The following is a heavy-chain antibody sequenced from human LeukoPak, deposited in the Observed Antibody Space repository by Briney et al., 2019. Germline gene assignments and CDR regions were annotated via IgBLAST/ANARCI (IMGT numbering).Heavy chain of an antibody. CDR1: GFSFNNYA. J-gene: IGHJ4*02. Sequence: GGSLRLSCAASGFSFNNYAMYWVRQAPGKGLEWVAFIRYDGSNKYYADSVKGRFTISRDNSKNTLYMQMNSLRAEDTAVYYCAKFASTALYSSGWEDNFDYWGQGTLVTVSS. D-gene: IGHD6-19*01. CDR3: AKFASTALYSSGWEDNFDY. CDR2: IRYDGSNK. V-gene: IGHV3-30*02.